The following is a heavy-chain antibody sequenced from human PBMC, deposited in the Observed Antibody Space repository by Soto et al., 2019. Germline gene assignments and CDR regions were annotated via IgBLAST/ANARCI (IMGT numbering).Heavy chain of an antibody. J-gene: IGHJ2*01. CDR1: GFTFSSYG. CDR2: IWYDGSNK. CDR3: ARDRGAVTVWYFDL. Sequence: QVQLVESGGGVVQPGRSLRLSCAASGFTFSSYGMHWVRQAPGKGLEWVAVIWYDGSNKYYADSVKGRFTISRDNSKNTLYLQMNRLRAEGTAVYYCARDRGAVTVWYFDLWGRGTLVTVSS. V-gene: IGHV3-33*01. D-gene: IGHD3-10*01.